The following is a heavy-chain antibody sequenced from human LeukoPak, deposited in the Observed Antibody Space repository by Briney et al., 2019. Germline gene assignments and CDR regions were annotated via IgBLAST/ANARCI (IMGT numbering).Heavy chain of an antibody. CDR2: ISAYNGNT. Sequence: ASVKVSCKASGYTFTGYYMHWVRQAPGQGLEWMGWISAYNGNTNYAQKLQGRVTMTTDTSTSTAYMELRSLRSDDTAVYYCASSSGYWGHDAFDIWGQGTMVTVSS. CDR3: ASSSGYWGHDAFDI. V-gene: IGHV1-18*04. D-gene: IGHD3-22*01. CDR1: GYTFTGYY. J-gene: IGHJ3*02.